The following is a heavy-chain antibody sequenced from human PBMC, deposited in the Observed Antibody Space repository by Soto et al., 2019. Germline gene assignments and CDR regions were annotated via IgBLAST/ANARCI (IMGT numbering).Heavy chain of an antibody. D-gene: IGHD6-13*01. J-gene: IGHJ4*02. CDR2: ITSSSTYI. CDR1: GFTFSSYN. V-gene: IGHV3-21*01. Sequence: EVQLVESGGGLVMPGGSLRLSCAASGFTFSSYNMNWVRQAPGKGLEWVSSITSSSTYIYYADSVKGRFTISRDNAQNSLYLQMNSLTAEDTAVYYCARGVAAPAYWGKGTLVTVSS. CDR3: ARGVAAPAY.